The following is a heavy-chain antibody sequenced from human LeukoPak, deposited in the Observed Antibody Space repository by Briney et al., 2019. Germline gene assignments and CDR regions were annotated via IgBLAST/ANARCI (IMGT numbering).Heavy chain of an antibody. D-gene: IGHD3-10*01. V-gene: IGHV1-69*05. CDR1: GGTFSSYA. CDR3: ARRVTMVRGVIPTAFDI. CDR2: IIPIFGTA. J-gene: IGHJ3*02. Sequence: ASVKVSCKASGGTFSSYAISWVRQAPGQGLEWMGGIIPIFGTANYAQKLQGRVTMTTDTSTSTAYMELRSLRSDDTAVYYCARRVTMVRGVIPTAFDIWGQGTMVTVSS.